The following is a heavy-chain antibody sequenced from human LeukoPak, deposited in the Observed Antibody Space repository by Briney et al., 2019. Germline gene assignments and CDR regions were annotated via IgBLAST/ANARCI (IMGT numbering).Heavy chain of an antibody. D-gene: IGHD3-9*01. CDR2: INHSGST. Sequence: SETLSLTCAVYGGSFSGYYWSWIRQPPGKGLEWIGEINHSGSTNYNPSRKSRVTISVDTSKNQFSLKLSSVTAADTAVYYCARGPNYDILTGYSPWGQGTLVTVSS. V-gene: IGHV4-34*01. CDR3: ARGPNYDILTGYSP. CDR1: GGSFSGYY. J-gene: IGHJ5*02.